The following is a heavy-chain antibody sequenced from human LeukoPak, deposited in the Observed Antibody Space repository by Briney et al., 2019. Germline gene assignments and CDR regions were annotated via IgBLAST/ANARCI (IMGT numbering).Heavy chain of an antibody. CDR1: GLSFSDYG. J-gene: IGHJ4*02. Sequence: GGSLRLSCVVSGLSFSDYGMHWVRQAPGKGLEWVSVIYSGGSTYYADSVKGRFTISRDNSKNTLYLQMNSLRAEDTAVYYCARGIAARGYDYWGQGTLVTVSS. CDR2: IYSGGST. D-gene: IGHD6-6*01. CDR3: ARGIAARGYDY. V-gene: IGHV3-66*01.